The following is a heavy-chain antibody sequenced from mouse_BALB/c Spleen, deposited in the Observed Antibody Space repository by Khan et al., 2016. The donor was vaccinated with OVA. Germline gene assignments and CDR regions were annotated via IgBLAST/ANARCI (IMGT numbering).Heavy chain of an antibody. CDR1: GDSITTGY. D-gene: IGHD1-2*01. CDR3: ARTTERYGFVY. Sequence: EVELVESGPSLVKPSQTLSLTCSVTGDSITTGYWNWIRKFPGNKLEYMGYIIYTGYTYYNPSLKSRISITRHTSNNQYYLQLNSVTDEDKATVYWARTTERYGFVYWGQGTLVTVSA. J-gene: IGHJ3*01. V-gene: IGHV3-8*02. CDR2: IIYTGYT.